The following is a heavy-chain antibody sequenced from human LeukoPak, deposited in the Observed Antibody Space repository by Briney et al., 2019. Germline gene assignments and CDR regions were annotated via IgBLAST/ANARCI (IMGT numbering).Heavy chain of an antibody. D-gene: IGHD3-10*01. J-gene: IGHJ4*02. CDR1: GSTFSSYG. CDR2: IWNDGNDK. CDR3: ARDNSGSYSFVDY. V-gene: IGHV3-33*01. Sequence: PGGSLRLSCEASGSTFSSYGMHWVRQAPGKGLERVAGIWNDGNDKYYADSVKGRFIISRDNSKNTLYLQMNSLRAEDTAVYYCARDNSGSYSFVDYWGQGTLVTVSS.